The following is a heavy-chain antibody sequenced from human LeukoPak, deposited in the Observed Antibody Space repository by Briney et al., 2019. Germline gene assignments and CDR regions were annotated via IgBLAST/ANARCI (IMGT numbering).Heavy chain of an antibody. Sequence: GGSLRLSCAASGFTFDDYGMSWVRQAPGKGLEWVSVINWNGGSTGYADSVKGRFTISRDNAKNSLYLQMNSLRAEDTALYYCAKDGEGSYYDSSGYPDYWGQGTLVTVSS. CDR1: GFTFDDYG. V-gene: IGHV3-20*04. J-gene: IGHJ4*02. CDR2: INWNGGST. CDR3: AKDGEGSYYDSSGYPDY. D-gene: IGHD3-22*01.